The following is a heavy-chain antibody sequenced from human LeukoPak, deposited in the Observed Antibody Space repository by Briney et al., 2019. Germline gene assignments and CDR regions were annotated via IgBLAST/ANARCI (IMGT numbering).Heavy chain of an antibody. J-gene: IGHJ6*02. Sequence: GGSLRLSCAASGFTFSSYGMHWVREAPGKGLEWVAVISYDGSNKYYAGSVKGRFTISRANSKNTLYLQMNSLGAEDTAVYYCARRDGYRGMDVWGQGTTVTVSS. D-gene: IGHD5-24*01. CDR2: ISYDGSNK. CDR1: GFTFSSYG. V-gene: IGHV3-30*03. CDR3: ARRDGYRGMDV.